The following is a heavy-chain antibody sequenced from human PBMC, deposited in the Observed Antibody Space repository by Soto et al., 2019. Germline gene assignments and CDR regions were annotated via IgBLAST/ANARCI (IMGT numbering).Heavy chain of an antibody. Sequence: QITLKESGPTLVKPTQXLXXTCTFSGFSLTTDRVGVGRIRQPPGEALEWLAVICWDDSKSYRPSLESRLTITKNTSKNQLALTMTNMDSLDTATYYCAHAYGGRSLYWGQGTMVTVSS. D-gene: IGHD1-26*01. CDR2: ICWDDSK. V-gene: IGHV2-5*02. CDR1: GFSLTTDRVG. CDR3: AHAYGGRSLY. J-gene: IGHJ4*02.